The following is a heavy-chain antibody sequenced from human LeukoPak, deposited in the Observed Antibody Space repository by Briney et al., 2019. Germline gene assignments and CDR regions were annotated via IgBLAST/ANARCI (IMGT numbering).Heavy chain of an antibody. CDR1: GFTVSSNY. D-gene: IGHD1-26*01. J-gene: IGHJ6*03. Sequence: GGSLRLSCAASGFTVSSNYMSWVRQAPGKGLEWVSVIYSGGSTYYADSVKGRFTISRDNSKNTLYLQMNSLRAEDTAVYYCARVTTGIVGATTYYYYYYMDVWGKGTTVTVSS. V-gene: IGHV3-66*01. CDR3: ARVTTGIVGATTYYYYYYMDV. CDR2: IYSGGST.